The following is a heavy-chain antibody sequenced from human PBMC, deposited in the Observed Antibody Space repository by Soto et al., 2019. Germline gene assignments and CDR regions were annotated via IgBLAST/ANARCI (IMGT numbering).Heavy chain of an antibody. V-gene: IGHV3-9*01. J-gene: IGHJ4*02. CDR3: AKDMSYYDSSGPFDY. D-gene: IGHD3-22*01. CDR1: GFTFDDYA. Sequence: HPGGSLRLSCAASGFTFDDYAMHWVRQAPGKGLEWVSGISWNSGSIGYADSVKGRFTISRDNAKNSLYLQMNSLRAEDTALYYCAKDMSYYDSSGPFDYWGQGTLVTVSS. CDR2: ISWNSGSI.